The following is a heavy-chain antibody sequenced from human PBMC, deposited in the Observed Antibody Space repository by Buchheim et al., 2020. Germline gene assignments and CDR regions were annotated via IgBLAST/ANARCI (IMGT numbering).Heavy chain of an antibody. V-gene: IGHV4-31*03. Sequence: QVQLQESGPGLVKPSQTLSLTCTVSGGSISSGGYYWSWIRQHPGKGLEWIGYIYYSGSTYYNPSLKSRVTISVDTSKNQFSLKLSSVTAADTAVYYCARYQARGRDDYVWWSYRPMDVWGQGTT. D-gene: IGHD3-16*02. J-gene: IGHJ6*02. CDR1: GGSISSGGYY. CDR2: IYYSGST. CDR3: ARYQARGRDDYVWWSYRPMDV.